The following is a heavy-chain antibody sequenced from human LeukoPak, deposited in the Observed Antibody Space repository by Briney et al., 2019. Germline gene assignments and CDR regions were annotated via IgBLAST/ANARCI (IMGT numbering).Heavy chain of an antibody. D-gene: IGHD3-10*01. CDR1: GSTIGTYA. CDR2: IGSAGT. V-gene: IGHV3-23*01. Sequence: GGSLRLSCAASGSTIGTYAMTWVRQAPGKGLEWVSGIGSAGTYYADSVKGRFTISRDNSKNTLYLQMNSLRAEDTAVYYCAKNLDASGSYFPDEWGQGTLVTVSS. J-gene: IGHJ4*02. CDR3: AKNLDASGSYFPDE.